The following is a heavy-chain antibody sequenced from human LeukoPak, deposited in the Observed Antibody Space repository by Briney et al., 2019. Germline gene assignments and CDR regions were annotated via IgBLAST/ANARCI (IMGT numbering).Heavy chain of an antibody. J-gene: IGHJ4*02. CDR3: AKDSGYSGYNSGFDY. CDR1: GFTFSSYG. V-gene: IGHV3-30*02. CDR2: IRYDGSNK. Sequence: GGSLRLSCAASGFTFSSYGMHWVRQAPGKGLEWAAFIRYDGSNKYYADSVKGRFTISRDNSKNTLYLQMNSLRAEDTAVYYCAKDSGYSGYNSGFDYWGQGTLVTVSS. D-gene: IGHD5-12*01.